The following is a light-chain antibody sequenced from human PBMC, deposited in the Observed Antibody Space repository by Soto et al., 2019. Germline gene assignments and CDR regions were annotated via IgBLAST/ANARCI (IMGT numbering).Light chain of an antibody. Sequence: EIVLTQSPATLSLSPGERATLSCRASQSVSSYLAWYQQRPGQAPRLLIYDASNRATGIPVRFSGSGSGTDFTLTISSLEPEDFAVYHCQQRSNWPWTFGQGNKVEIK. V-gene: IGKV3-11*01. CDR2: DAS. J-gene: IGKJ1*01. CDR1: QSVSSY. CDR3: QQRSNWPWT.